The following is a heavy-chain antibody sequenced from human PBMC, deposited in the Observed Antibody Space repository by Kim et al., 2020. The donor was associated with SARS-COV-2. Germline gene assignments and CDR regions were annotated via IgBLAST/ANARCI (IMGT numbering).Heavy chain of an antibody. J-gene: IGHJ5*02. Sequence: ASVKVSCKASGYTFTSYAMHWVRQAPGQRLEWMGWINAGNGNTKYSQKFQGRVTITRDTSASTAYMELSSLRSEDTAVYYCARSPRPSTSINSGNWFDPWGQGTLVTVSS. CDR2: INAGNGNT. CDR1: GYTFTSYA. D-gene: IGHD2-2*01. V-gene: IGHV1-3*01. CDR3: ARSPRPSTSINSGNWFDP.